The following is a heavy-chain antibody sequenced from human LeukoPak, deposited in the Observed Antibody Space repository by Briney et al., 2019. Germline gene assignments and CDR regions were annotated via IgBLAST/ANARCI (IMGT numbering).Heavy chain of an antibody. D-gene: IGHD2-15*01. CDR1: GFKFRDYY. CDR3: ARGGWSRGWFDP. J-gene: IGHJ5*02. V-gene: IGHV3-11*01. Sequence: GGSLRLSCAASGFKFRDYYMSWIRQAPGKGLEWISYISMSGSVIQYSDSVEGRFTTSRDNVKNSLHLQMDSLRVDDTAVYYCARGGWSRGWFDPWGQGTLVSVSS. CDR2: ISMSGSVI.